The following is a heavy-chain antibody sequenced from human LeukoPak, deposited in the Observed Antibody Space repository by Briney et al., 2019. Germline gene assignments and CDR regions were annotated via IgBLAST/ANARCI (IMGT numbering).Heavy chain of an antibody. CDR1: GFTFSSYA. CDR3: ARGGGDSYGYGTFFY. Sequence: GGSLRLSCAASGFTFSSYAMHWVRQAPGKGLEWVAVISYDGSNKYYADSVKGRFTISRDNSKNTLYLQMNSLRAEDTAVYYCARGGGDSYGYGTFFYWGQGTLVTVSS. CDR2: ISYDGSNK. V-gene: IGHV3-30-3*01. J-gene: IGHJ4*02. D-gene: IGHD5-18*01.